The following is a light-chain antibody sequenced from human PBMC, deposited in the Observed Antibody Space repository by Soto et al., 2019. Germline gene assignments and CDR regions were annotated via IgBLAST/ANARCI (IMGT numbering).Light chain of an antibody. V-gene: IGLV2-14*01. J-gene: IGLJ3*02. CDR2: EVS. CDR3: SSYTSTGAWV. Sequence: QSALTQPASVSGSPGQSITFSCTGTSSDVGGYNSVSWYQQHPGQAPQLMIYEVSNRPSGVSNRFSGSKSGNTASLTISGLQAEDETDYYCSSYTSTGAWVFGGGTKLTVL. CDR1: SSDVGGYNS.